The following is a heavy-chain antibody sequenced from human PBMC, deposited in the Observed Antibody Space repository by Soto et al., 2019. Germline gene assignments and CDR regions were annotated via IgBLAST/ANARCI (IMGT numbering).Heavy chain of an antibody. D-gene: IGHD2-8*02. CDR3: ARGFYAGGRTLPFDY. CDR1: GFTVNTNY. V-gene: IGHV3-53*02. Sequence: EVQLVETGGDLIQPGGSLRLSCAASGFTVNTNYMTWVRQAPGKGLEWVSVIYTGGTTYYADSVKGRFTISRDNSKNTVYLQMNGLRAEDTAIYYCARGFYAGGRTLPFDYWGQGTLVTVSS. CDR2: IYTGGTT. J-gene: IGHJ4*02.